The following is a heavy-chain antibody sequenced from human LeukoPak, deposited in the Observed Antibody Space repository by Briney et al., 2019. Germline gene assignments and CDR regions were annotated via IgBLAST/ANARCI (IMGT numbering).Heavy chain of an antibody. Sequence: GRSLSLSCAASGFTFSSYAMHWVRQAPGKGLEWVAVISYDGSNTYYADSVKGRFTISRDNSKNTLYLQMNSLRAEDTAVYYCARAERGGYSGYDYGMDLWGKGTTVTVSS. CDR2: ISYDGSNT. CDR3: ARAERGGYSGYDYGMDL. J-gene: IGHJ6*04. D-gene: IGHD5-12*01. CDR1: GFTFSSYA. V-gene: IGHV3-30*04.